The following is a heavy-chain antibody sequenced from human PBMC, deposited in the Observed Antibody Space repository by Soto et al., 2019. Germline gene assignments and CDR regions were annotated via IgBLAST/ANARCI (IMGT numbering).Heavy chain of an antibody. D-gene: IGHD3-22*01. CDR1: ADSTSSTSYY. J-gene: IGHJ6*02. CDR2: IYYSGST. CDR3: ARRLYYDSSGFEGGGMDV. Sequence: TCTLSADSTSSTSYYYDWYRQPPGKGLESIGSIYYSGSTYYNPSLKSRVTISVDTSKNQFSLKLSSVTAADTAVYYCARRLYYDSSGFEGGGMDVWGQGTTVT. V-gene: IGHV4-39*01.